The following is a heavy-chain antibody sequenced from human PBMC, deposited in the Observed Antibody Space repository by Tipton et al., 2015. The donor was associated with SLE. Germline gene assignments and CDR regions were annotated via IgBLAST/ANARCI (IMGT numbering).Heavy chain of an antibody. CDR2: IYSGGST. CDR3: ARDPGYSSGWFGAFDI. CDR1: GFTVSSNY. D-gene: IGHD6-19*01. J-gene: IGHJ3*02. Sequence: SLRLSCAASGFTVSSNYMSWVRQAPGKGLEWVSVIYSGGSTYYADSVKGRFIISRDNSKNTLYLQMNSLRAEDTAVYYCARDPGYSSGWFGAFDIWGQGTMVTVSS. V-gene: IGHV3-66*01.